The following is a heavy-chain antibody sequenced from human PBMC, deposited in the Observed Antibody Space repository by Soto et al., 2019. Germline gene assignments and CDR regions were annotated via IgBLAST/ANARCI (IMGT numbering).Heavy chain of an antibody. CDR2: IGNTDSTI. J-gene: IGHJ6*02. CDR3: ARGDCSGGSCYGMDV. Sequence: EVQLVESGGVLVQPGGSLRLSCAASGFTFSGHAMNWVRQAPGKGLERVSYIGNTDSTIYYADSGRGRFIISRDNARNSLFLQMSSLRDEDTAVYYCARGDCSGGSCYGMDVWGQGTTVTVSS. D-gene: IGHD2-15*01. V-gene: IGHV3-48*02. CDR1: GFTFSGHA.